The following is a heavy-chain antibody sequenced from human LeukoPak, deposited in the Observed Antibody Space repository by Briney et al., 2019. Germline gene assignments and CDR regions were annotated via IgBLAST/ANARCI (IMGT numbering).Heavy chain of an antibody. Sequence: GGSLRLSCAASGFTFSSYAMSWVRQAPGKGLEWVSAISGSGGSTYYADCVKTRFTISRDNSKNTLYLKMISLSAEDTAVYYCAKTPEVTSYYYDSSGYYYDYWGQGTLVTVSS. D-gene: IGHD3-22*01. V-gene: IGHV3-23*01. CDR3: AKTPEVTSYYYDSSGYYYDY. CDR2: ISGSGGST. J-gene: IGHJ4*02. CDR1: GFTFSSYA.